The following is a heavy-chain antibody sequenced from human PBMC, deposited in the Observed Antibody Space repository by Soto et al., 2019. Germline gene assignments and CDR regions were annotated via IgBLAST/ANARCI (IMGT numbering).Heavy chain of an antibody. CDR1: GYTFTSYD. D-gene: IGHD2-2*01. V-gene: IGHV1-8*01. Sequence: ASVKVSCKASGYTFTSYDINWVRQATGQGLEWMGWMNPNSGNTGYAQKFQGRVTMTRDTSISTAYMELSSLRSEDTAVYYCARKGLPAAPPYYMDVWGKGTTVTVSS. CDR2: MNPNSGNT. CDR3: ARKGLPAAPPYYMDV. J-gene: IGHJ6*03.